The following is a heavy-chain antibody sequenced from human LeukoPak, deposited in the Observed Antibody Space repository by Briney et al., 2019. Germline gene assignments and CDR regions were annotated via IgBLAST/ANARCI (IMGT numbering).Heavy chain of an antibody. J-gene: IGHJ4*02. Sequence: GGSLRLSCAASGFTFSCHAMSWVGQAPGKGLEWVSALSGGGGSPYYADSVKGRFTISRDNSKNTLYLQMNSLRAEDTAVYYCAKEGQTWAAATSGLFDYWGQGTLVTVSS. CDR3: AKEGQTWAAATSGLFDY. CDR2: LSGGGGSP. V-gene: IGHV3-23*01. D-gene: IGHD6-13*01. CDR1: GFTFSCHA.